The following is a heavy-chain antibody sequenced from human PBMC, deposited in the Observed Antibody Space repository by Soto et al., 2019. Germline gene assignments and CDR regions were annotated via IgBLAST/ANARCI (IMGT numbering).Heavy chain of an antibody. Sequence: SSVKVSCKASGGTFSSYTISWVRQAPGQRLERMGKIIPILGIANYAQKFKGRVTITADKSTTTAFMELSGLRSEDTAVYYCARDPENSGSYYEYYYYGMDVWGQGATVTVSS. CDR3: ARDPENSGSYYEYYYYGMDV. V-gene: IGHV1-69*04. D-gene: IGHD1-26*01. J-gene: IGHJ6*02. CDR1: GGTFSSYT. CDR2: IIPILGIA.